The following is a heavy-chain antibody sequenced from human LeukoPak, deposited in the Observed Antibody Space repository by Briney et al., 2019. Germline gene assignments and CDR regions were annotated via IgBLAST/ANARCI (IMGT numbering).Heavy chain of an antibody. CDR3: ARRYSYSSLPDY. CDR2: IYYSGST. J-gene: IGHJ4*02. Sequence: SETLSLTCTVSGGSISSSSYFWGWIRQPPGKGLEWIGSIYYSGSTYYNPSLKSRVTISVDTSKNLFSLKLSSVTAADTAVYYCARRYSYSSLPDYWGQGTLVTVSS. V-gene: IGHV4-39*01. CDR1: GGSISSSSYF. D-gene: IGHD6-19*01.